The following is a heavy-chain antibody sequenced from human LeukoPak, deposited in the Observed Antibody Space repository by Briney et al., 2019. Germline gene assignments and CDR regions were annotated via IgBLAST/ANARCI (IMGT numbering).Heavy chain of an antibody. CDR3: ARDKYYYGSGSYYSDYYYYYMDV. CDR2: LYTSGST. D-gene: IGHD3-10*01. J-gene: IGHJ6*03. Sequence: SETLSLTCTVSGGSISSFYWSWIRQPAGKGLEWIGRLYTSGSTNYNPSLKSRVTMSLDTSKNQFSLKLSSVTAADTAVYYCARDKYYYGSGSYYSDYYYYYMDVWGKGTTVTISS. CDR1: GGSISSFY. V-gene: IGHV4-4*07.